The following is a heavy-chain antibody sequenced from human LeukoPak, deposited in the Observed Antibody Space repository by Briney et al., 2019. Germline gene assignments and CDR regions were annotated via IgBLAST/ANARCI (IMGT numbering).Heavy chain of an antibody. Sequence: KPSETLSLTCTVSGGSVSSGGCYWSWIRQPPGKGLEWIGYVYYSGSTNYNPSLKSRVTISVDASKNQFSLKLSSVTAADTAVYYCARADSAGYYYYVYWGQGTLVTVSS. J-gene: IGHJ4*02. V-gene: IGHV4-61*08. CDR2: VYYSGST. D-gene: IGHD3-22*01. CDR1: GGSVSSGGCY. CDR3: ARADSAGYYYYVY.